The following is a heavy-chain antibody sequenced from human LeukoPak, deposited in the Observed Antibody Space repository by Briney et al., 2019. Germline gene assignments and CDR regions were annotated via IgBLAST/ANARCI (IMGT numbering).Heavy chain of an antibody. CDR3: VLALAVSGFNYFDY. J-gene: IGHJ4*02. V-gene: IGHV3-66*01. CDR1: GFTVSSIY. CDR2: IYGGGTT. D-gene: IGHD5-12*01. Sequence: GGSLRLSCATSGFTVSSIYMSWVRQAPGKGLEWVSVIYGGGTTYYADSVKGRFTISRDNSKNTLFLQMNSLRVEDTAVYYCVLALAVSGFNYFDYWGQGTLVTVSS.